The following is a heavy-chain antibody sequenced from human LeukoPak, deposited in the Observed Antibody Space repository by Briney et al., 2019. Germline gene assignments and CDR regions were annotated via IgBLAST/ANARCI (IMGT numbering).Heavy chain of an antibody. CDR2: IYYSGSP. J-gene: IGHJ5*02. CDR3: ARQGGGDSYGYLHLLDWFDP. CDR1: GGSISSSSYY. D-gene: IGHD5-18*01. Sequence: SETLSLTCTVSGGSISSSSYYWGWIRQPPGKRLEWIGSIYYSGSPYYNPSLQSRVTISVDASKIQCSLKLSSVTAADTAVYYCARQGGGDSYGYLHLLDWFDPWGQGTLVTVSS. V-gene: IGHV4-39*01.